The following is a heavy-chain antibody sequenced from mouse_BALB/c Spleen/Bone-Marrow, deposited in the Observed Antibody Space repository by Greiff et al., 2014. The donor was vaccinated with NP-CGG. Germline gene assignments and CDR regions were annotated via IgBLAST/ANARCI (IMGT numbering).Heavy chain of an antibody. J-gene: IGHJ3*01. D-gene: IGHD2-3*01. CDR2: ISSGGSYT. CDR3: ARLRDGYSPFAY. V-gene: IGHV5-9-1*01. CDR1: GFTFSSYA. Sequence: EVMLVESGGGLVKPGGSLKLSCAASGFTFSSYAMSWVRQTPEKRLEWLATISSGGSYTYYPDSVKGRFTISRDNAKNTLYLQMSSLRSEDTAMYYCARLRDGYSPFAYWGQGTLVTVSA.